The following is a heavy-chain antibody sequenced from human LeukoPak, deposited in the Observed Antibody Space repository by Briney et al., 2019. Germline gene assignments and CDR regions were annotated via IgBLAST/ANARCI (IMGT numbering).Heavy chain of an antibody. Sequence: GGSLRLSCAASGFTFSSYAMHWVRQAPGKGLEWVAVISYDGSNKYYADSVKGRFTISRDNSKNTLYLQMNSLRAEDTAVYYCARCFGAIFGVVIGYWGQGTLVTVSS. V-gene: IGHV3-30-3*01. D-gene: IGHD3-3*01. CDR3: ARCFGAIFGVVIGY. J-gene: IGHJ4*02. CDR1: GFTFSSYA. CDR2: ISYDGSNK.